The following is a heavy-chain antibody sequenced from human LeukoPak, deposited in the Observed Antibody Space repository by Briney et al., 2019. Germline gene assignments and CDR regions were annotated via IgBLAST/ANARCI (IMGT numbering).Heavy chain of an antibody. CDR1: VFTFGSYS. CDR3: ARDSIAAAAPGSYFDY. Sequence: GGPLKLSCAASVFTFGSYSMNWVRHSPGKGLEWVSYISSSGSTIYYADSVKGRSTISRDNAKNSLYLQMNSLRDEDTAVYYCARDSIAAAAPGSYFDYWGQGTLVTVSS. V-gene: IGHV3-48*02. D-gene: IGHD6-13*01. CDR2: ISSSGSTI. J-gene: IGHJ4*02.